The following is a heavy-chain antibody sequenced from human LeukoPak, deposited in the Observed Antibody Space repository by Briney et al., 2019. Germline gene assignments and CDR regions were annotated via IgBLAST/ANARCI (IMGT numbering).Heavy chain of an antibody. CDR2: ISGSNSYI. V-gene: IGHV3-21*01. J-gene: IGHJ4*02. CDR1: GFTFSSYT. D-gene: IGHD1-1*01. CDR3: ARALTTLTYEGY. Sequence: GGSLRLSCAASGFTFSSYTMHWIRQAPGKGLEWVSSISGSNSYIFYADSVKGRFTVSRDNAKDSLYLQMNSLRAEDTAVYYCARALTTLTYEGYWGQGTLATVSS.